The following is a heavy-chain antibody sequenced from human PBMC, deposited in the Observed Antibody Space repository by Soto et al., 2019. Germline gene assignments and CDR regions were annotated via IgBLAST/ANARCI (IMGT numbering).Heavy chain of an antibody. CDR1: GGSITSGDYY. J-gene: IGHJ6*02. CDR3: ARDRYYGSGTYYNFYYGMDV. D-gene: IGHD3-10*01. Sequence: SETLSLTCAVSGGSITSGDYYWSWIRQPPGKGLEWIGNIYYSGTTCYNPSLKSRATISLDTSKNQFSLRLSSVTAADTAVYYCARDRYYGSGTYYNFYYGMDVWGQGTTVTVSS. V-gene: IGHV4-30-4*01. CDR2: IYYSGTT.